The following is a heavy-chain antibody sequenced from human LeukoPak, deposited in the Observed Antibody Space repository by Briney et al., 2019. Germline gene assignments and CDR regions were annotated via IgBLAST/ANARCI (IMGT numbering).Heavy chain of an antibody. J-gene: IGHJ6*02. CDR1: GYTFTSYG. CDR2: ISAYNGNT. D-gene: IGHD2-8*01. CDR3: AREGGIVLMVYVHYYGMDV. Sequence: ASVKVSCKASGYTFTSYGISWVRQAPGQGLEWMGRISAYNGNTNYAQKLQGRVTMTTDTSTSTAYMELRSLRSDDTAVYYCAREGGIVLMVYVHYYGMDVWGQGTTVTVSS. V-gene: IGHV1-18*01.